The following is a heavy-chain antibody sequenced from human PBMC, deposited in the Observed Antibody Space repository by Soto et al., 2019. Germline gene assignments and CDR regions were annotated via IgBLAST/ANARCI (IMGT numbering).Heavy chain of an antibody. Sequence: QVQLVQSGAEVKKPGASVKVSCKASGYTFTSYAMHWVRQAPGQGLEWMGWINAGNGNTKYSQKFQGRVTITRDTSASTAYMELSSLRSEDTAVYYCARVYSSSSGDAFDIWGQGTMVTVSS. CDR1: GYTFTSYA. V-gene: IGHV1-3*01. D-gene: IGHD6-6*01. J-gene: IGHJ3*02. CDR2: INAGNGNT. CDR3: ARVYSSSSGDAFDI.